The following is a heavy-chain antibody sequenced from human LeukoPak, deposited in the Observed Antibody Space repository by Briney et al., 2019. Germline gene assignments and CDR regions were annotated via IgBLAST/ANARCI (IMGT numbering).Heavy chain of an antibody. Sequence: SETLSLTCAVYGGSFSGYYWSWIRQPPGKGLEWIGEINHSGSTNYNPSLKSRVTISVDTSKNQFSLKLSSVTAADTAVHYCARVLLGGKFLPQLFSYSYGRDVGGKGPRVPVP. CDR2: INHSGST. J-gene: IGHJ6*04. CDR1: GGSFSGYY. CDR3: ARVLLGGKFLPQLFSYSYGRDV. V-gene: IGHV4-34*01. D-gene: IGHD3-16*01.